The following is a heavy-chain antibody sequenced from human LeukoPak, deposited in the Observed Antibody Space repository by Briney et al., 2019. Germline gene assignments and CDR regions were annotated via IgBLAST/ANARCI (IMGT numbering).Heavy chain of an antibody. Sequence: GASEKVSCKASGGTFSSYAISWVRQAPGQGLEWMGGIIPIFGTANYAQKFQGRVTITADESTSTAYMELSSLRSEDTAVYYCAREGSIAGDYWGQGTLVTVSS. V-gene: IGHV1-69*13. CDR3: AREGSIAGDY. CDR2: IIPIFGTA. CDR1: GGTFSSYA. J-gene: IGHJ4*02. D-gene: IGHD6-6*01.